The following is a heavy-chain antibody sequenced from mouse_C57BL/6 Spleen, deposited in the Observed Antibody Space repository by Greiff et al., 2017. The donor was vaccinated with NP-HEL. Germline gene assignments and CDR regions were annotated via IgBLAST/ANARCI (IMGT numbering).Heavy chain of an antibody. J-gene: IGHJ2*01. D-gene: IGHD4-1*01. CDR1: GYTFTSYT. CDR2: INPSSGYT. Sequence: VQLVESGAELARPGASVKMSCKASGYTFTSYTMHWVKQRPGQGLEWIGYINPSSGYTKYNQKFKDKATLTADKSSSTAYMQLSSLTSEDSAVYYCARSVGTVDYWGQGTTLTVSS. CDR3: ARSVGTVDY. V-gene: IGHV1-4*01.